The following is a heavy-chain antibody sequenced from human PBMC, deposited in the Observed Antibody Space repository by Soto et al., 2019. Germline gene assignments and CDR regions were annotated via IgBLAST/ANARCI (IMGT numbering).Heavy chain of an antibody. Sequence: GASVKVSCKASGFTFTSSAVQWVRQARGQRLEWIGWIVVGSGNTNYAQKFQERVTITRDMSTSTAYMELSSLRSEDTAVYYCARVPGFWSGYYRVSYYYGMDVWGQGTTVTVSS. D-gene: IGHD3-3*01. CDR2: IVVGSGNT. V-gene: IGHV1-58*01. CDR3: ARVPGFWSGYYRVSYYYGMDV. CDR1: GFTFTSSA. J-gene: IGHJ6*02.